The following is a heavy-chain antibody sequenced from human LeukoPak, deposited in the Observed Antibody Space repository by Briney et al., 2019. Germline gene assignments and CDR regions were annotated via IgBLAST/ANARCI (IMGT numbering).Heavy chain of an antibody. CDR3: ASLAGGRDGYKSAFDI. D-gene: IGHD5-24*01. J-gene: IGHJ3*02. CDR1: GYTFTSYG. CDR2: IGAYNGNT. V-gene: IGHV1-18*01. Sequence: ASVKVSCKASGYTFTSYGISWVRRAPGQGLEWMGWIGAYNGNTNYAQKLQGRVTMTTDTSTSTAYMELRSLRSDDTAVYYCASLAGGRDGYKSAFDIWGQGTMVTVSS.